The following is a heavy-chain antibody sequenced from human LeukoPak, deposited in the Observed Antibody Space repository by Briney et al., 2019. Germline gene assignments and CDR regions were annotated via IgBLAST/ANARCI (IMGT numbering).Heavy chain of an antibody. V-gene: IGHV5-51*01. J-gene: IGHJ3*02. CDR1: GYSFTSYW. Sequence: GESLKISCKGSGYSFTSYWIGWVRQMPGKGLEWMGIIYPGDSDTRYSPSFQGQVTISADKSISTAYLQWSSLKASDTAMYYCARQATPFTAHDAFDIWGQGTMVTVSS. CDR3: ARQATPFTAHDAFDI. CDR2: IYPGDSDT.